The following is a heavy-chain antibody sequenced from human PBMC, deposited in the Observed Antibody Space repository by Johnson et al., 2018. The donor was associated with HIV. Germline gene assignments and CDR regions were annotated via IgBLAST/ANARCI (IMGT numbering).Heavy chain of an antibody. Sequence: EVQLVESGGGLVQPGGSLRLSCAASGFAVSSAYMSWVRQAPGKGLEWVSVIYSGGSTYYADSVKGRFTISRDNSKNTLYLQMNSLRAEDTAVYYCAREWYGVRGVNDAFDIWGQGTMVTVSS. D-gene: IGHD3-10*01. V-gene: IGHV3-66*01. CDR3: AREWYGVRGVNDAFDI. J-gene: IGHJ3*02. CDR1: GFAVSSAY. CDR2: IYSGGST.